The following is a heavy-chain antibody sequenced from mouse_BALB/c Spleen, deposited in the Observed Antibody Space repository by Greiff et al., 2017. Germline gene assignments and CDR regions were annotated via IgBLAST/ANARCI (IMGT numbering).Heavy chain of an antibody. V-gene: IGHV1-4*01. CDR2: INPSSGYT. CDR3: ARGITTSSYRGYFDV. CDR1: GYTFTSYT. Sequence: VQLQQSGAELARPGASVKMSCKASGYTFTSYTMHWVKQRPGQGLEWIGYINPSSGYTNYNQKFKDKATLTADKSSSTAYMQLSSLTSEDSAVYYCARGITTSSYRGYFDVWGAGTTVTVSS. D-gene: IGHD1-1*01. J-gene: IGHJ1*01.